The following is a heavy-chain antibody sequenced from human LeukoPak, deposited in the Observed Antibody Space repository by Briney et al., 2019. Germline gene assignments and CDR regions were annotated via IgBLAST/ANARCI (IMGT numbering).Heavy chain of an antibody. J-gene: IGHJ3*01. D-gene: IGHD6-13*01. CDR1: GVSISSYY. CDR3: ARTLQPGVYAFDL. Sequence: SETLSLTCTVSGVSISSYYWTWIRQPPGEGLECIGYIYFRGSTNYNPSLMSRVTISLDTAKKQYSLKLSCVTAADAAVYYCARTLQPGVYAFDLLGQGTMVTVSS. CDR2: IYFRGST. V-gene: IGHV4-59*01.